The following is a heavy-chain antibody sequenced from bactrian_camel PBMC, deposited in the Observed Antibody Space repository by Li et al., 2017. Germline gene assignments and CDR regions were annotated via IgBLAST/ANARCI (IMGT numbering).Heavy chain of an antibody. J-gene: IGHJ6*01. CDR1: GYTYNHYC. CDR3: AKSFSSGEYSYTGPIGY. CDR2: IDTDGST. Sequence: HVQLVESGGGSVKAGGSLTLTFVASGYTYNHYCMGWFRLAPGKEREGVAIIDTDGSTFYADSVAGRFTISQDNSKNTLSLQMNNLKPEDTAMYYGAKSFSSGEYSYTGPIGYGGQGTQVTVS. V-gene: IGHV3S1*01. D-gene: IGHD2*01.